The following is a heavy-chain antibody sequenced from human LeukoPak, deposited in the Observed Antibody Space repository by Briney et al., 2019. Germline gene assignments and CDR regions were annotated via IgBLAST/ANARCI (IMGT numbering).Heavy chain of an antibody. J-gene: IGHJ5*02. CDR2: IWYDGSNK. CDR1: GFTFSSYG. D-gene: IGHD1-7*01. Sequence: GRSLRLSCAASGFTFSSYGMHWVRQAPGKGLEWVAVIWYDGSNKYYADSVKGRFTISRDNSKNTLYLQMNSLRAEDTAVYYCARNYGTNNWFDPWGQGTLVTVSS. V-gene: IGHV3-33*08. CDR3: ARNYGTNNWFDP.